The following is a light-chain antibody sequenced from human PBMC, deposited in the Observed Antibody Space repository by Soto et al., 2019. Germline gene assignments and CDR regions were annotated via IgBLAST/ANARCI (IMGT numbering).Light chain of an antibody. CDR3: QQRSNCPPEVT. CDR1: QSVSSS. J-gene: IGKJ3*01. CDR2: DAS. V-gene: IGKV3-11*01. Sequence: EIVLTQSPYTLSLSPGARATLACRASQSVSSSLAWYQQKPGQAHRLLLYDASNRATGITARFSGSGSGTDFALTISSLEPEDFAVYYCQQRSNCPPEVTFGPGTKVDIK.